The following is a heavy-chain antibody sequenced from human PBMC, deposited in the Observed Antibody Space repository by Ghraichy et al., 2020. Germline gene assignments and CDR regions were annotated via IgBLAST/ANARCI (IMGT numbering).Heavy chain of an antibody. CDR2: IYSTGST. V-gene: IGHV4-4*07. CDR1: GDSISGYY. CDR3: ARENFWAGFSALDY. J-gene: IGHJ4*02. D-gene: IGHD3/OR15-3a*01. Sequence: SETLSLTCSVSGDSISGYYWSWIRQSAGKGLEWIGRIYSTGSTHYNPSLESRVTMSVDTSQNRFSLRLTSVTAADTATYYCARENFWAGFSALDYWGQGAQVPVSS.